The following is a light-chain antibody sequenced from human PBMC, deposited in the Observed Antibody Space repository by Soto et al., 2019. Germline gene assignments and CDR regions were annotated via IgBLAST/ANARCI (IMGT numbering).Light chain of an antibody. CDR2: EVS. V-gene: IGLV2-14*01. J-gene: IGLJ2*01. CDR1: SSDVGGYNY. Sequence: QSALTQPASVSGSPGQSITISCTGTSSDVGGYNYVSWYQQHPGKAPKLMISEVSNRPSGVSNRFSRSKSGNTASLTISGLQAEDEADYYCSSYTSSSTLVFGGGTKLTVL. CDR3: SSYTSSSTLV.